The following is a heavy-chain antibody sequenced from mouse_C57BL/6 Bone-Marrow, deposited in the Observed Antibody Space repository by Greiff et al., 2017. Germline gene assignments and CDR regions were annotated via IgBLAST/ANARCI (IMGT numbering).Heavy chain of an antibody. J-gene: IGHJ2*01. V-gene: IGHV1-55*01. CDR2: IYPTSGRT. CDR3: ARSGPLGRSFDY. D-gene: IGHD4-1*01. Sequence: VQLQQPGAELVKPGASVKMSCKASGYTFTSYWITWVKQRPGQGLEWIGDIYPTSGRTNYNEKFKSKAILTVDTSSNTAYMQLSSLTSEDFAVFYGARSGPLGRSFDYWGQGTTLTVSS. CDR1: GYTFTSYW.